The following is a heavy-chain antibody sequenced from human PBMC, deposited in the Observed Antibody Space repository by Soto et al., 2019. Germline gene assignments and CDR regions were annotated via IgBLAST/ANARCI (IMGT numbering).Heavy chain of an antibody. CDR1: GYTFASYG. CDR2: VSGYNGNT. V-gene: IGHV1-18*01. D-gene: IGHD6-13*01. J-gene: IGHJ4*02. CDR3: ARNGSSWNISEFDY. Sequence: QVQLVQSGAEVKKPGASVKVSCKASGYTFASYGISWVRQAPGQGLGWVGWVSGYNGNTNYAQKLRGIVTMTTDASTSTSYMELRSLSSDDTAVFYCARNGSSWNISEFDYWGQGTLVTVSS.